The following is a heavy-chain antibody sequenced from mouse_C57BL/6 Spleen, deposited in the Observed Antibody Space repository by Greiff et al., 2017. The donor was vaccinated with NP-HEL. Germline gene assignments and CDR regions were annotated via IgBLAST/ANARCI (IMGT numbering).Heavy chain of an antibody. V-gene: IGHV5-17*01. CDR1: GFTFSDYG. CDR3: ARDFYFDY. J-gene: IGHJ2*01. Sequence: EVKLMESGGGLVKPGGSLKLSCAASGFTFSDYGMHWVRQAPEKGLEWVAYISSGSSTIYYADTVKGRFTISRDNAKNTLFLQMTSLRAEDTAMYYCARDFYFDYWGQGTTLTVSS. CDR2: ISSGSSTI.